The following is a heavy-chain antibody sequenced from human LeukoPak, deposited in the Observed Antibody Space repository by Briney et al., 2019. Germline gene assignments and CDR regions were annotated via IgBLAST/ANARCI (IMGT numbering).Heavy chain of an antibody. CDR1: GYTLTSYY. J-gene: IGHJ4*02. CDR3: ARDSVVRYYYGSGSYGYFDY. Sequence: GASVKVSCKASGYTLTSYYMHWVRQAPGQGLEWMGIINPSGGSTSYAQKFQGRVTTTRDTSTSTVYMELSSLRPEDTAVYYCARDSVVRYYYGSGSYGYFDYWGQGTLVTVSS. CDR2: INPSGGST. V-gene: IGHV1-46*01. D-gene: IGHD3-10*01.